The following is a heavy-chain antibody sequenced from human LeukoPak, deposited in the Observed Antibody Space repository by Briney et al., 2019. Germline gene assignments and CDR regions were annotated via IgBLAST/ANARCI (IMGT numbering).Heavy chain of an antibody. CDR3: ARSYCSSTSCYTGGFDY. D-gene: IGHD2-2*02. CDR1: GGSISSGSYY. V-gene: IGHV4-61*02. Sequence: PSQTLSLTCTVSGGSISSGSYYWSWIRQPAGKGLEWIGRIHTSGSTNYNPSLKSRVTISVDTSKNQFSLKLSSVTAADTAVYYCARSYCSSTSCYTGGFDYWGQGTLVTVSS. J-gene: IGHJ4*02. CDR2: IHTSGST.